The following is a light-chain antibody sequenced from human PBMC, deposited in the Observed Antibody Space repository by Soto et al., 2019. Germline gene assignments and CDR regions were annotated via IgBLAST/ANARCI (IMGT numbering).Light chain of an antibody. CDR1: SSNIGAGYD. CDR3: QSYDSSLSALV. Sequence: QCVLTQPPSVSGSPGQRVTISCTGSSSNIGAGYDVHWYQQLPGTAPKLLIYGNSNRPSGVPDRFSGSKSGTSASLAITGLQAEDEADYYCQSYDSSLSALVFGTGTKVTVL. CDR2: GNS. V-gene: IGLV1-40*01. J-gene: IGLJ1*01.